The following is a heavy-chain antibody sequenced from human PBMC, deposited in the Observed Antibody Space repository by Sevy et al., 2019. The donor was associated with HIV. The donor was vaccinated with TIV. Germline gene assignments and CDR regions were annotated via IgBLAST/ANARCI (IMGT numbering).Heavy chain of an antibody. CDR2: IYYNGHI. Sequence: SETLSLTCTVSGGSITSLYWNWIRQPPGKGLEWIANIYYNGHINYNPSLKNRVTLSLDTSKNPFSLRLSSVTAADTAMYYCAGENAWGRGYSWGQGTLVTVSS. D-gene: IGHD1-26*01. CDR1: GGSITSLY. J-gene: IGHJ4*02. V-gene: IGHV4-59*08. CDR3: AGENAWGRGYS.